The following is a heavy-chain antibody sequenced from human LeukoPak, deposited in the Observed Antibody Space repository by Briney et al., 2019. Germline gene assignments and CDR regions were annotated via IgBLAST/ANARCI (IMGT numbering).Heavy chain of an antibody. CDR3: ARGSSWLFDY. CDR1: GFTFDDYA. J-gene: IGHJ4*02. Sequence: PGRSLRLSCAASGFTFDDYAMHWVRQAPGKGLEWVSGISWNSGSIGYADSVKGRFTISRDNAKNSLYLQMNSLRAEDTAVYYCARGSSWLFDYWGQGTLVTVSS. D-gene: IGHD6-13*01. CDR2: ISWNSGSI. V-gene: IGHV3-9*01.